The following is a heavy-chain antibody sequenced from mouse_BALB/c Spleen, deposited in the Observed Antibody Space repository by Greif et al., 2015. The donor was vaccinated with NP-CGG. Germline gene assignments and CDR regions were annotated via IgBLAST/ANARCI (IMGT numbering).Heavy chain of an antibody. CDR3: AKYANSLFDY. J-gene: IGHJ2*01. CDR2: INPNNGGT. V-gene: IGHV1-18*01. CDR1: GYTFTDYN. Sequence: EVQLQQSGPELVKPGASVKIPCKASGYTFTDYNMDWVKQSHGKSLEWIGDINPNNGGTIYNQKFKGKATLTVDKSSSAPYMGRRSLTPENTADYYCAKYANSLFDYWGQSTTLTVSS. D-gene: IGHD4-1*01.